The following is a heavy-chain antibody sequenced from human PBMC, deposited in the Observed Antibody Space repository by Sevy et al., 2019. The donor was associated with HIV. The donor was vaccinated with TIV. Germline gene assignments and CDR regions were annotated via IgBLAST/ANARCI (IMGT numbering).Heavy chain of an antibody. V-gene: IGHV3-74*01. D-gene: IGHD2-8*01. J-gene: IGHJ4*02. CDR1: GFTFSSYW. CDR2: INSDGSST. Sequence: GGSLRLSCAASGFTFSSYWMHWVRQAPGKGLVWVSRINSDGSSTSYADSVKDRFTISRDNSKSSVYLQMNNLRPEDTAVYYCAREGCTKPHDYWGQGTLVTVSS. CDR3: AREGCTKPHDY.